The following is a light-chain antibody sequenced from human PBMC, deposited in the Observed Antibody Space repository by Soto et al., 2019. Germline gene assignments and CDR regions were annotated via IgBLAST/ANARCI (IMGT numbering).Light chain of an antibody. CDR3: QQYGNSLSLT. CDR2: GAS. Sequence: EIVLTQSPGTLSLSPGERATLSCRASQSVSSSYLAWYQQKPGQAPRLIISGASSRATGIPDRFSGSGSGTHFTLTISRLAPEDFAVYYCQQYGNSLSLTFGQGTRLEIK. CDR1: QSVSSSY. J-gene: IGKJ5*01. V-gene: IGKV3-20*01.